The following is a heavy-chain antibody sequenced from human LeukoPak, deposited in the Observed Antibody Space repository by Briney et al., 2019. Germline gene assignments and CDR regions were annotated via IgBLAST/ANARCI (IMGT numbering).Heavy chain of an antibody. CDR3: AREKEITMMTNWFDP. D-gene: IGHD3-22*01. Sequence: SETLSLTCTVSGASISSGDYYWSWIRQPAGKGLEWIGRIYTSGSTTYNPSLNGRVTMSVDTSKNQFSLKLSSVTAADTAVYYCAREKEITMMTNWFDPWGQGTLVTVSS. CDR2: IYTSGST. CDR1: GASISSGDYY. J-gene: IGHJ5*02. V-gene: IGHV4-61*02.